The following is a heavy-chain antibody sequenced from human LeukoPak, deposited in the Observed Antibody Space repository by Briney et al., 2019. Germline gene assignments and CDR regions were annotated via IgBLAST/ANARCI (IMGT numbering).Heavy chain of an antibody. V-gene: IGHV4-59*01. Sequence: SETLSLTCTVSGGSISSYYWSWIRQPPGKGLEWIGYIYYSGSTNYNPSLKSRVTISVDTSKNQFSLKLSSVTAADTAVYYCASNSGVYGSGSYQPFDYWGQGTLVTVSS. J-gene: IGHJ4*02. D-gene: IGHD3-10*01. CDR2: IYYSGST. CDR3: ASNSGVYGSGSYQPFDY. CDR1: GGSISSYY.